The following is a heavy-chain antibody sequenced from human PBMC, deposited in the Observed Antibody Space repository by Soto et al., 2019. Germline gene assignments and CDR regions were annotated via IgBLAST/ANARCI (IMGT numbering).Heavy chain of an antibody. CDR2: ISYDGSNK. CDR3: ARSPGGSFDY. V-gene: IGHV3-30-3*01. J-gene: IGHJ4*02. CDR1: GFTFSSYA. Sequence: LRLSCAASGFTFSSYAMHWVRQAPGKGLEWVAVISYDGSNKYYADSVKGRFTISRDNSKNTLYLQMNSLRAEDTAVYYCARSPGGSFDYWGQGTLVTVSS. D-gene: IGHD3-10*01.